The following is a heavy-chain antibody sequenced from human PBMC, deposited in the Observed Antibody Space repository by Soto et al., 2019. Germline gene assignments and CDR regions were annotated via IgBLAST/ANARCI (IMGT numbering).Heavy chain of an antibody. CDR2: IIPIFGTA. V-gene: IGHV1-69*12. J-gene: IGHJ4*02. Sequence: QVQLVQSGAEVKKPGSSVKVSCKASGGTFSSYAISWVRQAPGQGLEWMGGIIPIFGTANYAQKFQGRVTSAADEYTSTADMELSSMRSEDRAVYYCASPPGGWYVNQLDYWGQGTLVTVSS. CDR3: ASPPGGWYVNQLDY. D-gene: IGHD6-19*01. CDR1: GGTFSSYA.